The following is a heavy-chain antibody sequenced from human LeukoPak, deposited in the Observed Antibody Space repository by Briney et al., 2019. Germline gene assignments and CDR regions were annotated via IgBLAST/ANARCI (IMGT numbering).Heavy chain of an antibody. D-gene: IGHD2-15*01. CDR2: ISSDNTTA. Sequence: PGGSLRLSCVVSGFTFSDYYMSWIRQAPGKGLEWVSYISSDNTTAYYADSVKGRFTVSRDNAKDSLYLQMNSLRAEDTAVYYCARQGYCSRGSCYWSGWFDPGAREPWSPSPQ. CDR1: GFTFSDYY. V-gene: IGHV3-11*01. J-gene: IGHJ5*02. CDR3: ARQGYCSRGSCYWSGWFDP.